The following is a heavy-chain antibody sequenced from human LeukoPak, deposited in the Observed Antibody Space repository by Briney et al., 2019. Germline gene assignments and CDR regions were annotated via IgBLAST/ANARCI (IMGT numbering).Heavy chain of an antibody. CDR1: GFTFSSYS. D-gene: IGHD2-15*01. V-gene: IGHV3-48*04. CDR3: ARDQLLRTVYYMDV. CDR2: ISSSSSTI. J-gene: IGHJ6*03. Sequence: GGSLRLSCAASGFTFSSYSMNWVRQAPGKGLEWVSYISSSSSTIYYADSVKGRFTISRDNAKNSLYLQMNSLRAEDTAVYYCARDQLLRTVYYMDVWGKGTTVTVSS.